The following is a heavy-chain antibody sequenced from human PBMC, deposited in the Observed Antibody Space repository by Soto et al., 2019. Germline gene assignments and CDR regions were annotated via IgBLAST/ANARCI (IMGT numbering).Heavy chain of an antibody. V-gene: IGHV1-8*01. CDR3: ARSPKEVLRFLEWLPAWFDP. CDR1: GYTFTSYD. D-gene: IGHD3-3*01. Sequence: GASVKVSCKASGYTFTSYDINWVRQATGQGLEWMGWMNPNSGNTGYAQKFQGRVTMTRNTSISTAYMELSSLRSEDTAVYYCARSPKEVLRFLEWLPAWFDPWGQGTLVTVSS. CDR2: MNPNSGNT. J-gene: IGHJ5*02.